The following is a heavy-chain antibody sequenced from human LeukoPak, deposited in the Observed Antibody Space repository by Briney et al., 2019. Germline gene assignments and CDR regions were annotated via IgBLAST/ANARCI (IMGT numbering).Heavy chain of an antibody. J-gene: IGHJ4*02. CDR3: ASYYYDSSGQPRLANDY. V-gene: IGHV1-69*01. D-gene: IGHD3-22*01. Sequence: GASVKVSCKASGGTFSSYAISWVRQAPGQGLEWMGGIIPIFGTANYAQKFQGRVTITADESTSTAYMELSSLRSEDTAVYYCASYYYDSSGQPRLANDYWGQGTLVTVSS. CDR1: GGTFSSYA. CDR2: IIPIFGTA.